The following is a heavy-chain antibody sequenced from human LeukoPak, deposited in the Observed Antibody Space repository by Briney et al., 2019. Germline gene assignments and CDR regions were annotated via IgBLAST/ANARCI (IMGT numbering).Heavy chain of an antibody. CDR3: AREYSSGAENWFDP. J-gene: IGHJ5*02. D-gene: IGHD2-15*01. V-gene: IGHV4-34*01. Sequence: SETLSLTCAVYGGSFSGYYWSWIRQLPGKGLEWIGEINHSGSTNYNPSLKSRVTISVDTSKNQFSLKLSSVTAADTAVYYCAREYSSGAENWFDPWGQGTLVTVSS. CDR1: GGSFSGYY. CDR2: INHSGST.